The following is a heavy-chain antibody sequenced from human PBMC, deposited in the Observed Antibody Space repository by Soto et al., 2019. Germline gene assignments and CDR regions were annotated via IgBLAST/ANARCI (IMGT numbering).Heavy chain of an antibody. J-gene: IGHJ5*02. CDR2: MYYNGNI. Sequence: SETLSLTCNVSGGSISNYYWTWVRQSPEKGLEWIGYMYYNGNINYNPSLKSRVTISIDTSKNQFSLTLKSVTAADTAVYYCASGGNWFDPWGQGVLV. V-gene: IGHV4-59*01. D-gene: IGHD3-16*01. CDR1: GGSISNYY. CDR3: ASGGNWFDP.